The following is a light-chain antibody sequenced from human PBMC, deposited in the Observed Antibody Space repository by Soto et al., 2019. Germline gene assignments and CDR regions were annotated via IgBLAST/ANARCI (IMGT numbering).Light chain of an antibody. Sequence: DIQLTHSPSSLSGSVGDRVTITCRASQTIHKYLNWYQQTPGKAPKLLIFAASNVRGGVPSRFSGGGSGTDFPLTINSLQHEDFATYYCQESFSPLYTFGQGTMLHI. J-gene: IGKJ2*01. CDR2: AAS. CDR1: QTIHKY. CDR3: QESFSPLYT. V-gene: IGKV1-39*01.